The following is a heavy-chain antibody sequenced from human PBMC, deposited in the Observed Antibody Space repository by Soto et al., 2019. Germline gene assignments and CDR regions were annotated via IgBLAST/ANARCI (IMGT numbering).Heavy chain of an antibody. CDR1: GFTFSSYA. V-gene: IGHV3-30*18. Sequence: GGSLRLSCAASGFTFSSYAMSWVRQAPDKGLEWVALISYDGSNQYYADSVKGRFTISRDNSKNTLFLQMNSLRADDTAVYYCAKDQASGQGSFDSWGQGT. CDR3: AKDQASGQGSFDS. CDR2: ISYDGSNQ. J-gene: IGHJ4*02.